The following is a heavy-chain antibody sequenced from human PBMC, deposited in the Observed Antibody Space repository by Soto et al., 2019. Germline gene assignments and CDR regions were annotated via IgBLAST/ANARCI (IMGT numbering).Heavy chain of an antibody. CDR3: ASKVVPGPFDY. Sequence: GWSLGLSCAASGFTFSIYIMDWVRQAPGKGLEWVSSISSSSSYIYYADSVKGRCTISRDNAKNSLYLQMNSLRAEDTAVYYCASKVVPGPFDYWGQGTLVTVSS. CDR2: ISSSSSYI. D-gene: IGHD6-6*01. CDR1: GFTFSIYI. J-gene: IGHJ4*02. V-gene: IGHV3-21*01.